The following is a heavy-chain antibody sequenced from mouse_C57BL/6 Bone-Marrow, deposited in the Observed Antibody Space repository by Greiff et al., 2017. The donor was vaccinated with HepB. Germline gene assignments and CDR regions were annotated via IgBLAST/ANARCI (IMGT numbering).Heavy chain of an antibody. J-gene: IGHJ3*01. V-gene: IGHV1-26*01. CDR2: INPNNGGT. D-gene: IGHD1-1*01. CDR1: GYTFTDYY. CDR3: ARPYYGSSHEGFAY. Sequence: EVMLQQSGPELVKPGASVKISCKASGYTFTDYYMNWVKQSHGKSLEWIGDINPNNGGTSYTQKFKGKATLTVDKSSSTAYMERRSLTSEDSAVYYCARPYYGSSHEGFAYWGQGTLVTVSA.